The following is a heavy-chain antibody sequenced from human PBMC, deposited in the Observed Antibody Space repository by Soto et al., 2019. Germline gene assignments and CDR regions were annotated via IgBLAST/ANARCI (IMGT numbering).Heavy chain of an antibody. J-gene: IGHJ5*02. D-gene: IGHD6-13*01. CDR3: ARDPEIAAAGNWFDP. CDR1: GYTFTNYY. CDR2: IDPSGGST. V-gene: IGHV1-46*01. Sequence: GASVKVSCKASGYTFTNYYMHWVRQAPGQGLEWMGIIDPSGGSTSYAQKFQGRVTMTRDTSTSTVYMELSSLRSEDTAVYYCARDPEIAAAGNWFDPWGQGTLVTVSS.